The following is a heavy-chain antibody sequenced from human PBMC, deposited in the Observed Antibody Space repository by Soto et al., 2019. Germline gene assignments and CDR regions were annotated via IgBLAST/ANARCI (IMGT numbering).Heavy chain of an antibody. Sequence: GGSLRLSCAASGFTFSSYGMHWVRQAPGKGLEWVAVISYDGSNKYYADSVKGRFTISRDNSKNTLYLQMNSLRAEDTAVYYCAKDPSDFWSGPNYWGQGTLVTVSS. D-gene: IGHD3-3*01. CDR1: GFTFSSYG. CDR2: ISYDGSNK. J-gene: IGHJ4*02. CDR3: AKDPSDFWSGPNY. V-gene: IGHV3-30*18.